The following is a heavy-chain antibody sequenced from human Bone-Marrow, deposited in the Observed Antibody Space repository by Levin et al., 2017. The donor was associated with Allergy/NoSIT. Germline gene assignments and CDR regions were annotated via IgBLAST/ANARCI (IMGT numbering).Heavy chain of an antibody. CDR2: SNGDSRYI. CDR1: GFTFSAYA. CDR3: GREGREVDYSHDY. D-gene: IGHD4-11*01. Sequence: GGSLRLSCAASGFTFSAYAMHWVRQAPGKGLEWVSSSNGDSRYIYYADSVKGRFTISRDNAQNSLYLQMNSLRAEETGEYYCGREGREVDYSHDYWGQGTLVTVSS. J-gene: IGHJ4*02. V-gene: IGHV3-21*06.